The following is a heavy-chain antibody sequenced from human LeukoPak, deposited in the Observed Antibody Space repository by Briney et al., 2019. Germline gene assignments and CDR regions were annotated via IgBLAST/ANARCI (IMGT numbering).Heavy chain of an antibody. J-gene: IGHJ4*02. Sequence: ASVKVSCKASGYTFTSYGISWVRQAPGQGLEWMGWISAYNGNTNYAQKLQGRVTMTRDTSTSTAYMELSSLRSEDTAVYYCARSEFYSSGWYPMGYWGQGTLVTVSS. CDR3: ARSEFYSSGWYPMGY. D-gene: IGHD6-19*01. V-gene: IGHV1-18*01. CDR1: GYTFTSYG. CDR2: ISAYNGNT.